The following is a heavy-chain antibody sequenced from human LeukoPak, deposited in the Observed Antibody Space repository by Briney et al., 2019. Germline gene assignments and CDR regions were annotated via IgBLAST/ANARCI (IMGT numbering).Heavy chain of an antibody. CDR3: ARSPLGSIVVVTGVVYGMDV. CDR2: NNPNSVGT. CDR1: GYTFTGYY. Sequence: GASVKVSCKASGYTFTGYYMHWVRQAPGQGLEWTGWNNPNSVGTNYAQKFQGRVTMTRDTSISTAYMELSRLRSDDTAVYYCARSPLGSIVVVTGVVYGMDVWGQGTTVTVSS. V-gene: IGHV1-2*02. D-gene: IGHD2-21*02. J-gene: IGHJ6*02.